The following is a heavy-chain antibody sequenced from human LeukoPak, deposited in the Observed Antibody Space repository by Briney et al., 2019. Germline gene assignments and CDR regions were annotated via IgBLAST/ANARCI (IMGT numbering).Heavy chain of an antibody. CDR3: ARRMSGDFWSMDV. CDR2: INPNSGGT. J-gene: IGHJ6*04. D-gene: IGHD3-3*01. CDR1: GYTFTVHY. Sequence: GASVKVSCEASGYTFTVHYIHWVRQAPGQGLEWMGWINPNSGGTKYAQKFQGRVTMTRDTSISTAYMELSSLRSDDTAVYYCARRMSGDFWSMDVWGKGTTVTVSS. V-gene: IGHV1-2*02.